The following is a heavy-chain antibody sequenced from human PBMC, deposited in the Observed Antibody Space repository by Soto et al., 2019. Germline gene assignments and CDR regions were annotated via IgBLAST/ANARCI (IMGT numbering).Heavy chain of an antibody. J-gene: IGHJ5*02. V-gene: IGHV2-26*01. D-gene: IGHD6-6*01. Sequence: QVTLKESGPVLVRPTETLTLTCSVSGFSLSDPRMGVSWIRQSPGKAPEWLAHISSTDTKSYNTSLKTRLTVSKDDSKSQAVLTLTNLDPADTATYFCARTARHGPASWFDPWGQGILVTVSS. CDR1: GFSLSDPRMG. CDR3: ARTARHGPASWFDP. CDR2: ISSTDTK.